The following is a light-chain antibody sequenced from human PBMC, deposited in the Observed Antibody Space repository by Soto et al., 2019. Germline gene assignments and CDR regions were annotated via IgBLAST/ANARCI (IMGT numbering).Light chain of an antibody. CDR1: SSDVGGYNY. Sequence: QPARTQPPSASGSSGESVTISCTGTSSDVGGYNYVSWYQQHPGKAPKLMIYEVFKRPSGVPDRFSGSKSGNTASLTVSGLQAEDEADYYCSSYAGSNNFDVFGTGTKVTVL. CDR3: SSYAGSNNFDV. J-gene: IGLJ1*01. V-gene: IGLV2-8*01. CDR2: EVF.